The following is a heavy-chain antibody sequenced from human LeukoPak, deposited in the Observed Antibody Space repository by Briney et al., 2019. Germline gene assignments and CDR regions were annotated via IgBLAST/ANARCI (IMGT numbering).Heavy chain of an antibody. Sequence: SETLSLTCTVSGGSISSSSYYWGWIRQPPGKGLEWIGSIYYTGSTYYNPSLKSRVTISVDTSKNQFSLKLSSVTAADTAVYYCARLVLMTTVTTFYYYGMDVWGQGTTVTVYS. J-gene: IGHJ6*02. CDR2: IYYTGST. CDR3: ARLVLMTTVTTFYYYGMDV. D-gene: IGHD4-17*01. V-gene: IGHV4-39*01. CDR1: GGSISSSSYY.